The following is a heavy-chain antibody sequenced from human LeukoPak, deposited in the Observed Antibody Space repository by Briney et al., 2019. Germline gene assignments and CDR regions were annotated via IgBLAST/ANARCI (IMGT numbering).Heavy chain of an antibody. CDR1: GFTVSSNY. J-gene: IGHJ6*03. CDR2: IYSGGST. D-gene: IGHD6-13*01. V-gene: IGHV3-53*01. Sequence: GGSLRLSCAASGFTVSSNYMSWVRQAPGKGLEWVSVIYSGGSTYYADSVKGRFTISRDNAKNSLYLQMNSLRAEDTAVYYCAGSIAAAGTYDYYYYMDVWGKGTTVTVSS. CDR3: AGSIAAAGTYDYYYYMDV.